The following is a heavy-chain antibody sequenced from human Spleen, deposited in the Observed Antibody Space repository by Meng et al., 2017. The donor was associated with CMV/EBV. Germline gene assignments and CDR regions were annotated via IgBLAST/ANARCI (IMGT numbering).Heavy chain of an antibody. CDR2: INPNSGGT. J-gene: IGHJ4*02. D-gene: IGHD6-13*01. Sequence: ASVKVSCKASGYTFTGYYMHWVRQAPGQGLEWMGWINPNSGGTNYAQKFQGRVTMTRDTSISTAYMELSSLRSEDTAIYYCARDDTAAGAFVYWGQGTLVTVSS. CDR1: GYTFTGYY. CDR3: ARDDTAAGAFVY. V-gene: IGHV1-2*02.